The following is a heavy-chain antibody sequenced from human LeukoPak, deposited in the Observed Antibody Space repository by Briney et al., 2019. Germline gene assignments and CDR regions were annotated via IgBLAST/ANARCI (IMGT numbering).Heavy chain of an antibody. V-gene: IGHV1-69*04. Sequence: SVKVSCEASGGTFSSYAISWVRQAPGQGLEWMGRIIPILGIANYAQKFQGRVTITADKSTSTAYMELSSLRSEDTAVYYCARAPPPYSSSDYWGQGTLVTVSS. CDR2: IIPILGIA. CDR1: GGTFSSYA. CDR3: ARAPPPYSSSDY. J-gene: IGHJ4*02. D-gene: IGHD6-6*01.